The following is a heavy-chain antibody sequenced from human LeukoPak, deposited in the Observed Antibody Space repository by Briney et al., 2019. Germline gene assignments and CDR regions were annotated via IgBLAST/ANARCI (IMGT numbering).Heavy chain of an antibody. D-gene: IGHD2-8*01. Sequence: SETLSLTCTVSGGSISSYYWSWIRQPPGKGLEWIGYIYYSGSTNYNPSLKSRVTISVDTSKNQFSLKLSSVTAADTAVYYCARATGQGMVDYWGQGTLVTVSS. J-gene: IGHJ4*02. CDR2: IYYSGST. V-gene: IGHV4-59*01. CDR1: GGSISSYY. CDR3: ARATGQGMVDY.